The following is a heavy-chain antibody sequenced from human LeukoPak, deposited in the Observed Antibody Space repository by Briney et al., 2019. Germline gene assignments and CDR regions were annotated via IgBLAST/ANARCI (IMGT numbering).Heavy chain of an antibody. J-gene: IGHJ4*02. V-gene: IGHV1-69*02. Sequence: SVKVSCKASGGTFSSYTISWVRQAPGQGLDWMGRIIPILGIANYAQKFQGRVTITADKSTSKAYMELSSLRSEDTAVYYCARGSGYSDYFDYWGQGTLVTVSS. CDR2: IIPILGIA. CDR3: ARGSGYSDYFDY. CDR1: GGTFSSYT. D-gene: IGHD6-13*01.